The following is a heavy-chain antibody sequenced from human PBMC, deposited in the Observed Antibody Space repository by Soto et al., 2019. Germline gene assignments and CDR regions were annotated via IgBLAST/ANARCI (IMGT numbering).Heavy chain of an antibody. CDR1: SGPDRSHN. J-gene: IGHJ6*02. CDR3: VRQGIDYLHGLVDV. Sequence: QVQLQQSGPRLVKPSETLSLTCTVSSGPDRSHNWGWIRQPPGRGLEWIGYVYYTGDTAYNPSRRGRVTISADRSTHDTSWTLNSVTAADTAVYYCVRQGIDYLHGLVDVWGQGTTVSVSS. D-gene: IGHD4-17*01. CDR2: VYYTGDT. V-gene: IGHV4-59*08.